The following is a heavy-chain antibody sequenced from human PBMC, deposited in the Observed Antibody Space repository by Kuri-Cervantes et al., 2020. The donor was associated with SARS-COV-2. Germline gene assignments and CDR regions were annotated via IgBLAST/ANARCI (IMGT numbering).Heavy chain of an antibody. CDR3: ATDKPSYGGNGYLQL. J-gene: IGHJ1*01. D-gene: IGHD4-23*01. CDR1: GGSIRSGAYY. V-gene: IGHV4-31*03. CDR2: IYYNGVT. Sequence: SETLSLTCSVSGGSIRSGAYYCHWIRHRPWKGLEWIGNIYYNGVTYYNPSLKSRVTISVDKSKNQFSLKLSSMTAADTAVYYCATDKPSYGGNGYLQLWGQGTLVTVSS.